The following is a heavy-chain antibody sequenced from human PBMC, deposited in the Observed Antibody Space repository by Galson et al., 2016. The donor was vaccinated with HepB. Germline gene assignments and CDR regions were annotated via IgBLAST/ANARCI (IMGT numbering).Heavy chain of an antibody. V-gene: IGHV1-69*05. Sequence: SVKVSCKASGGTFSIYGINWVRQAPGQGLEWMGGIIPILGTANHAQKFQGRVTITTDEITTAANMELSSLRSEDTAVYYCATTAGRNRKELLYGYFQHWGQGTLVTVSS. J-gene: IGHJ1*01. CDR3: ATTAGRNRKELLYGYFQH. CDR1: GGTFSIYG. D-gene: IGHD1-26*01. CDR2: IIPILGTA.